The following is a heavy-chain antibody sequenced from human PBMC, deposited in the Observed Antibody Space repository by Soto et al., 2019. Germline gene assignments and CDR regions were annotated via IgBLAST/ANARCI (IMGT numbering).Heavy chain of an antibody. V-gene: IGHV3-72*01. Sequence: GGSLRLSCAGSGFTLSDHYIDWVRQAPGKGLEWVGRSRDKAQGYSITYAASVKGRFTISRENARNSMFLQMNSVTVGDTAVYYCARAYTGRLPRRADYYYALDVWGQGIMVTVSS. J-gene: IGHJ6*02. CDR2: SRDKAQGYSI. CDR1: GFTLSDHY. CDR3: ARAYTGRLPRRADYYYALDV. D-gene: IGHD2-15*01.